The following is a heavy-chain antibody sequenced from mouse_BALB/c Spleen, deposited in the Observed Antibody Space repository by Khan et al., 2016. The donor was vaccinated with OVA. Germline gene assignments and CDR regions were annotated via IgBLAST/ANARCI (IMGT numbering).Heavy chain of an antibody. CDR1: GYSITSGYY. CDR3: ARIGHYYSGTSYYAMDY. V-gene: IGHV3-6*02. D-gene: IGHD1-1*01. CDR2: ISYDGSN. Sequence: EVQLQESGPGLVKPSQSLSLTCSVTGYSITSGYYWNWIRQFPGNKLEWMGYISYDGSNNYNPSLKNRISITRDTSQNQHFLKLNSVTTEDTATYYCARIGHYYSGTSYYAMDYWGQGTSVTVSS. J-gene: IGHJ4*01.